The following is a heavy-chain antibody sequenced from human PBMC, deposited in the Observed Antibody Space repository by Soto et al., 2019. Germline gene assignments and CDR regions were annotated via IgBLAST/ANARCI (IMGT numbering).Heavy chain of an antibody. D-gene: IGHD3-10*01. V-gene: IGHV4-31*03. CDR2: IYYGGST. Sequence: SETLSLTCTVSGGSIIRDGYYWSWIRQHPGKGLEWIGYIYYGGSTFYNPSLKSRVTISIDTSKNQFSLKLNSVTAADTAVYYCSRWLQGVHCDYLGQGTLVTVSS. CDR3: SRWLQGVHCDY. CDR1: GGSIIRDGYY. J-gene: IGHJ4*02.